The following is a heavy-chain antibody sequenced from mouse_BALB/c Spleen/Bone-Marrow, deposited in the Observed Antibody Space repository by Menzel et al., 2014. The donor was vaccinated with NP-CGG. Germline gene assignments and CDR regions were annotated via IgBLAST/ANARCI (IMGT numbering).Heavy chain of an antibody. CDR2: INPDSSTI. CDR3: ARLGYYGGFAY. V-gene: IGHV4-1*02. CDR1: GFDFSGFW. D-gene: IGHD2-3*01. J-gene: IGHJ3*01. Sequence: EVQRVESGGGLVQPGRSLKISCAASGFDFSGFWMGWVRLAPGKGLEWIGEINPDSSTINYTPSLKDRFIISRDNAKNTPYLQMSKVRSEDTALYYCARLGYYGGFAYWGQGTLVTVSA.